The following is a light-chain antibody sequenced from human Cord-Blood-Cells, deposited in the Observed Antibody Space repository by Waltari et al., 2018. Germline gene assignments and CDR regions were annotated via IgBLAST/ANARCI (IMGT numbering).Light chain of an antibody. CDR3: MQDAQDPLDWT. CDR2: EVS. J-gene: IGKJ1*01. V-gene: IGKV2D-26*03. Sequence: EIVMTQTPLSLSITPGEQASMSCRSSQSLLHSDGYTYLYWFLQKTRPGSTLLIYEVSNRFSGVPDRFSGSGSGTDFTLKISRVEAEDFGVNYCMQDAQDPLDWTFGQGTKVEIK. CDR1: QSLLHSDGYTY.